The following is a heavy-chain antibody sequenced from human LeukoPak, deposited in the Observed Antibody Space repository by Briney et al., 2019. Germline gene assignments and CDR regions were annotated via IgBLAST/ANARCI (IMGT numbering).Heavy chain of an antibody. CDR3: ARDRLAAAGTGWFDP. V-gene: IGHV1-69*05. D-gene: IGHD6-13*01. Sequence: ASVKVSCKASGGTFSSYAISWVRQAPGQGLEWMGRIIPIFGTANYAQKFQGRVTITTDESTSTAYMELSSLRSEDTAVYYCARDRLAAAGTGWFDPWGQGTLVIVSS. CDR2: IIPIFGTA. CDR1: GGTFSSYA. J-gene: IGHJ5*02.